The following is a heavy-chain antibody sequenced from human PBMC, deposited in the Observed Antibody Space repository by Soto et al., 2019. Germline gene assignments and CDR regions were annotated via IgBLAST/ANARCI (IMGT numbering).Heavy chain of an antibody. Sequence: EVQLLESGGGLVQPGESLRLSCAASGFTFSNYGMNWVRQAPGKGLEWVSSISGSVGSTYYADSVKGRFTISRDNSKNTLYLQMNSLRAEDTAVYYCAKDCGGGKCYFDSWGQGTLVTVSA. CDR2: ISGSVGST. CDR1: GFTFSNYG. CDR3: AKDCGGGKCYFDS. V-gene: IGHV3-23*01. D-gene: IGHD2-15*01. J-gene: IGHJ4*02.